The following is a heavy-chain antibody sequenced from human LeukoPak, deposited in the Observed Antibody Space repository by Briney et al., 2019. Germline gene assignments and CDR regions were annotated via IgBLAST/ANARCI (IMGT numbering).Heavy chain of an antibody. CDR1: GFTFSSYT. CDR3: GKGYMDV. CDR2: ISSSTSYI. J-gene: IGHJ6*03. Sequence: GGSLRLSCAASGFTFSSYTMIWVRQAPGKGLAWVSYISSSTSYIYYADSVKGRFTVSRDNAKNSLYLQMNSLRGEDTAVYYCGKGYMDVWGKGTTVTISS. V-gene: IGHV3-21*01.